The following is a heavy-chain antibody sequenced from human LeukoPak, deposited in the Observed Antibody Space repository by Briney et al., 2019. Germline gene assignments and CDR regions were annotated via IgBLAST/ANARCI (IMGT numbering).Heavy chain of an antibody. CDR3: AKSWNYYDSSGDDALDI. J-gene: IGHJ3*02. CDR2: VDYDGTYK. CDR1: GFIFSTYG. D-gene: IGHD3-22*01. V-gene: IGHV3-30*02. Sequence: GGSLRLSCEASGFIFSTYGMHWVRRAPGKGLEWVAFVDYDGTYKYYADSVKGRFTISRDNSKNTLYLQMNSLRVEDTAVYYCAKSWNYYDSSGDDALDIWGQGTMVTVSS.